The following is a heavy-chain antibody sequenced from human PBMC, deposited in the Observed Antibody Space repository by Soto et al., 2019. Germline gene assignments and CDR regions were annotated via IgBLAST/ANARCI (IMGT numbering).Heavy chain of an antibody. J-gene: IGHJ6*03. CDR1: GFTFSSYG. V-gene: IGHV3-30*18. CDR3: AKDRGYSGYYMDV. Sequence: GGSLRLSCAASGFTFSSYGMHWVRQAPGKELEWVAVISYDGSNKYYADSVKGRFTISRDNSKNTLYLQMNSLRAEDTAVYYCAKDRGYSGYYMDVWGKGTTVTVSS. CDR2: ISYDGSNK. D-gene: IGHD5-12*01.